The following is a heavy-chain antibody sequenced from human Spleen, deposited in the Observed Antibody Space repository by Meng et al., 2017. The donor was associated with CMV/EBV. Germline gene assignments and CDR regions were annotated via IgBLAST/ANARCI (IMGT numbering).Heavy chain of an antibody. CDR3: ARGGEGYCSSTSCYAKWFDP. CDR1: GFPFSTYW. V-gene: IGHV3-74*01. Sequence: GESLKISCAASGFPFSTYWMHWVRQAPGKGLVWVSRINSDGSDTSYADSVKGRFTISRDNAKNTLYLQMNSLRPDDTALYFCARGGEGYCSSTSCYAKWFDPWGRGTLVTVSS. D-gene: IGHD2-2*01. J-gene: IGHJ5*02. CDR2: INSDGSDT.